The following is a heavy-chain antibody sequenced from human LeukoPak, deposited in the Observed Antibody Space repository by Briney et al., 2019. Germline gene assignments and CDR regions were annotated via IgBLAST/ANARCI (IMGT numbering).Heavy chain of an antibody. D-gene: IGHD1-26*01. Sequence: PGGSLRLSCAASGFTFSNAWMSWVRQAPGKGLEWVSVLYSGGSTHYADSVKGRFTISRDRSKNTLYLQMNSLRVEDTAVYYCARAPGLGASDYWGQGTLVTVSS. CDR1: GFTFSNAW. CDR3: ARAPGLGASDY. V-gene: IGHV3-53*01. CDR2: LYSGGST. J-gene: IGHJ4*02.